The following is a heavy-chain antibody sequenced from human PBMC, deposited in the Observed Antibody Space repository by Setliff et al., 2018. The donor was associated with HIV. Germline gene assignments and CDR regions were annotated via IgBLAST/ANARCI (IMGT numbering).Heavy chain of an antibody. CDR1: GGSISSSSYY. CDR2: IYYSGST. V-gene: IGHV4-39*01. CDR3: ARVFGVVIPQGRFDP. D-gene: IGHD3-3*01. Sequence: SETLSLTCTVSGGSISSSSYYWGWIRQPPGKGLEWIGSIYYSGSTYYNPSLKSRVTLSVDTSKNQFFLRLSSVTAADTAVYYCARVFGVVIPQGRFDPWGQGTLVTVSS. J-gene: IGHJ5*02.